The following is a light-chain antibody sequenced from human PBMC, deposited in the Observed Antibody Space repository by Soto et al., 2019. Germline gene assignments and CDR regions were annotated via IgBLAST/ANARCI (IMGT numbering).Light chain of an antibody. V-gene: IGKV3-20*01. CDR2: AAT. J-gene: IGKJ1*01. CDR1: QSVSSSY. CDR3: QQYGSSPT. Sequence: VLTQSPGTLSLSPGERATPSCRASQSVSSSYLAWYQQKPGQAPRLLNYAATSRATGIPNRFSGSGSGTEFTLTISRLQPEDFALYYCQQYGSSPTFGQGTKVDIK.